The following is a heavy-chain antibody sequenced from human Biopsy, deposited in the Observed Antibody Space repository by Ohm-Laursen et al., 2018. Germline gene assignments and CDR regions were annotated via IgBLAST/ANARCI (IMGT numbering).Heavy chain of an antibody. CDR1: RFTFADYA. J-gene: IGHJ4*02. CDR2: IDWNRGSI. CDR3: AKDKGAHINYGDLYYFDS. D-gene: IGHD3-10*01. Sequence: SLRLSRAAFRFTFADYAMHWVRLTPGTGLAWVSGIDWNRGSIAYGDSVKGRFTISRDNGKNFLYLQMSSLRVEDTALYFCAKDKGAHINYGDLYYFDSWGPGTMVTVSA. V-gene: IGHV3-9*01.